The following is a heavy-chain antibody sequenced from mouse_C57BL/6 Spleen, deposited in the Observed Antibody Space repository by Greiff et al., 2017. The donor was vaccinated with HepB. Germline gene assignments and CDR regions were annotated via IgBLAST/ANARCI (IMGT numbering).Heavy chain of an antibody. J-gene: IGHJ1*03. CDR2: ISDGGSYT. CDR3: ARRGYGNSWYFDV. CDR1: GFTFSSYA. D-gene: IGHD2-1*01. V-gene: IGHV5-4*01. Sequence: DVQLVESGGGLVKPGGSLKLSCAASGFTFSSYAMSWVRQTPEKRLEWVATISDGGSYTYYPDNVKGRFTISRDNAKNNLYLQMSHLKSEDTAMYYCARRGYGNSWYFDVWGTGTTVTVSS.